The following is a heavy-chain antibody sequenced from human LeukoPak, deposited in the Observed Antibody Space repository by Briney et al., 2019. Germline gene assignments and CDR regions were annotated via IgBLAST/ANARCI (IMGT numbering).Heavy chain of an antibody. CDR3: AKDRGGSSQLGDAFDV. V-gene: IGHV3-9*01. J-gene: IGHJ3*01. CDR1: GFSFDEYA. CDR2: ISYSSNTI. D-gene: IGHD2-15*01. Sequence: GGSLRLSCAASGFSFDEYAMHWVRQAPGKGLEWVSGISYSSNTIGYVDSVKGRFTISRDNANLQMNSLRAEDTALYYCAKDRGGSSQLGDAFDVWGQGTMVSVSS.